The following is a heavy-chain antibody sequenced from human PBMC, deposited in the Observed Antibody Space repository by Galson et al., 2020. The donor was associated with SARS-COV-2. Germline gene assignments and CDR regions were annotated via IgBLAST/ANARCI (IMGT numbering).Heavy chain of an antibody. CDR1: GGSISSYY. CDR2: IYTSGST. D-gene: IGHD1-26*01. CDR3: ARDGGAAGGWELLSMLRDYYYGMDV. J-gene: IGHJ6*02. Sequence: ETSETLSLTCTVSGGSISSYYWSWIRQPAGKGLEWIGRIYTSGSTNYNPSLKSRVTMSVDTSKNQFSLKLSSVTAADTAVYYCARDGGAAGGWELLSMLRDYYYGMDVWGQGTTVTVSS. V-gene: IGHV4-4*07.